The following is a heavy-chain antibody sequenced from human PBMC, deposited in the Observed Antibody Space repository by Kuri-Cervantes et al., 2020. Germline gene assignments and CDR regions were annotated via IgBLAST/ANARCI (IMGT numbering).Heavy chain of an antibody. J-gene: IGHJ6*02. CDR1: GFTFSSYW. Sequence: GESLKISCAASGFTFSSYWMSWVRQAPGKGLEWVANIKQDGSEKYYVDSVKGRFTISRDNAKNSLYLQMNSLRAEDTAVYYCAKDQYYYGSGKDGMDVWGQGTTVTVSS. CDR2: IKQDGSEK. D-gene: IGHD3-10*01. CDR3: AKDQYYYGSGKDGMDV. V-gene: IGHV3-7*01.